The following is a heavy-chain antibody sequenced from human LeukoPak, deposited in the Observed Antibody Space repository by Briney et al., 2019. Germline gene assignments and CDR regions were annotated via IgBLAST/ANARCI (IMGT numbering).Heavy chain of an antibody. CDR1: GYSISSGYY. J-gene: IGHJ4*02. CDR3: AGIIVGATSYDY. V-gene: IGHV4-38-2*02. CDR2: IYHSGST. D-gene: IGHD1-26*01. Sequence: PSETLSLTCTVSGYSISSGYYWGWIRQPPGKGLEWIGSIYHSGSTYYNPSLKSPVTISVDTSKNQFSLKLSSVNAADTAVYYCAGIIVGATSYDYWGQGTLVTVSS.